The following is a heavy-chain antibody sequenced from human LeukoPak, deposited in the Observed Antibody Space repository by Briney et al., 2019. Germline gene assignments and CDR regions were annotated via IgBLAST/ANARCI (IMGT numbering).Heavy chain of an antibody. CDR3: ARGVGELSLWPGDY. J-gene: IGHJ4*02. Sequence: SETLSLTCAVYGGSFSGYYWSWIRQPPGKGLEWIGETNHSGSTNYNPSLKSRVTISVDTSKNQFSLKLSSVTAADTAVYYCARGVGELSLWPGDYWGQGTLVTVSS. CDR2: TNHSGST. V-gene: IGHV4-34*01. CDR1: GGSFSGYY. D-gene: IGHD3-16*02.